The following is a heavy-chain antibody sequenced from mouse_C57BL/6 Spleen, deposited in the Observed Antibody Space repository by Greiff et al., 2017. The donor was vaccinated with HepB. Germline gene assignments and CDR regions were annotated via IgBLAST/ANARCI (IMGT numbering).Heavy chain of an antibody. CDR2: INPSNGGT. CDR1: GYTFTSYW. Sequence: VQLQQPGTELVKPGASVKLSCKASGYTFTSYWMHWVKQRPGQGLEWIGNINPSNGGTNYNEKFKSKATLTVDKSSSTAYMQLSSLTSEDSAVYYCSRVGSATVYWYFDVWGTGTTVTVSS. D-gene: IGHD1-1*01. CDR3: SRVGSATVYWYFDV. J-gene: IGHJ1*03. V-gene: IGHV1-53*01.